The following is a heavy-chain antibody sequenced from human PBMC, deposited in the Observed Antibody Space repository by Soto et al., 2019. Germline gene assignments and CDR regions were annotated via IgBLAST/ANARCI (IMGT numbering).Heavy chain of an antibody. D-gene: IGHD2-15*01. J-gene: IGHJ6*03. CDR2: IYYSGST. CDR1: GGSISSYY. V-gene: IGHV4-59*01. CDR3: AREVAATPPYYYYMDV. Sequence: SETLSLTCTVSGGSISSYYWSWIRQPPGKGLEWIGYIYYSGSTNYNPSLKSRVTISVDTSKNQFSLKLSSVTAADTAVYYCAREVAATPPYYYYMDVWGKGTTVTVSS.